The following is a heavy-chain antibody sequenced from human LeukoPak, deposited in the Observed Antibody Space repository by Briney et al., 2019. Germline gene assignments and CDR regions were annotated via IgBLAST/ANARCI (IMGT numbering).Heavy chain of an antibody. CDR1: GFTFSSHA. CDR2: ISGSGGST. D-gene: IGHD2-2*01. J-gene: IGHJ4*02. Sequence: PGGSLRLSWAASGFTFSSHAMSWVRQAPGKGLEWVSAISGSGGSTYYADSVEGRFTISRDNSKNTLYLQMNSLRAEDTAVYYCAKDSSLTKTVDYWGQGTLVTVSS. CDR3: AKDSSLTKTVDY. V-gene: IGHV3-23*01.